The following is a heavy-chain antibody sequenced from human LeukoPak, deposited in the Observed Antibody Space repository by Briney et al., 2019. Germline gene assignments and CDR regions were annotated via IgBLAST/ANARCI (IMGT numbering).Heavy chain of an antibody. Sequence: PGGSLRLSCAASGFTFDDYAMHWVRQAPGEGLQWVAFISYSGNNYYYADSVKGRFIISRDDSKNTLYVEMNSLRLDDTAIYYCARGPPTSRSGAHFDYWGQGSLVTVSP. CDR3: ARGPPTSRSGAHFDY. V-gene: IGHV3-30*03. CDR2: ISYSGNNY. D-gene: IGHD5-12*01. CDR1: GFTFDDYA. J-gene: IGHJ4*02.